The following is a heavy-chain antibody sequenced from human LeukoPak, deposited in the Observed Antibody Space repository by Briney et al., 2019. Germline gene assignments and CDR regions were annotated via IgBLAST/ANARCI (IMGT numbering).Heavy chain of an antibody. D-gene: IGHD6-13*01. CDR1: GGSISSGDYY. J-gene: IGHJ4*02. V-gene: IGHV4-30-4*01. CDR3: ARWIAAAFDY. CDR2: IYYSGST. Sequence: SETLSLTCAVSGGSISSGDYYWRWIRQPPGKGLEWIGYIYYSGSTYYNPSLKSRVTISVDTSKNQFSLKLSSVTAADTAVYYCARWIAAAFDYWGQGTLVTVSS.